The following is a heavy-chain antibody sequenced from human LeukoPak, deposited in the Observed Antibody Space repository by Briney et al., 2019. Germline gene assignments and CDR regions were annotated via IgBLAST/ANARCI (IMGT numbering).Heavy chain of an antibody. V-gene: IGHV3-21*01. Sequence: GGPLRLSCAASGFPFSSYSMNWVRQAPGKGLEWVSSFGTRSTSVYYADSVRGRFTISRDNAKNSLYLQMNSLRAEDTAVYYCAREQSEGFDYWGQGTLVTVSS. CDR3: AREQSEGFDY. CDR2: FGTRSTSV. CDR1: GFPFSSYS. J-gene: IGHJ4*02.